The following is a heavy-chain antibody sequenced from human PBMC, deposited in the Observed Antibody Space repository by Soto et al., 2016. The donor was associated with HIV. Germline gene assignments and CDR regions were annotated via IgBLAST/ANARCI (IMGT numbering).Heavy chain of an antibody. V-gene: IGHV3-20*04. D-gene: IGHD3-10*01. CDR1: GFTFDDYG. CDR3: ARDRGYYYGSGSSKAVYYYGMDV. CDR2: INWNGGST. Sequence: EVQLVESGGGVVRPGGSLRLSCAASGFTFDDYGMSWVRQAPGKGLEWVSGINWNGGSTTYADSVKGRFTISRDNAENFPYLQMNSLRAEDTALYYCARDRGYYYGSGSSKAVYYYGMDVWGQGTTVTVSS. J-gene: IGHJ6*02.